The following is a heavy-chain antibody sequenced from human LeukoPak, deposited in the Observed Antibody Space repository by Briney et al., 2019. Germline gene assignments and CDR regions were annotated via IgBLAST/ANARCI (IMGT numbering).Heavy chain of an antibody. D-gene: IGHD3-16*02. CDR1: GFTFSSYW. CDR3: ARGIQKYVWGSYRPFDY. V-gene: IGHV3-7*01. CDR2: IKQDGSEK. J-gene: IGHJ4*02. Sequence: GGSLRLSCAASGFTFSSYWMSWVRQAPGKGLEWVANIKQDGSEKYYVDSVKGRFTISRDNAKNSLYLQMNSLRAEDTAVYYCARGIQKYVWGSYRPFDYWGQGTLVTVSS.